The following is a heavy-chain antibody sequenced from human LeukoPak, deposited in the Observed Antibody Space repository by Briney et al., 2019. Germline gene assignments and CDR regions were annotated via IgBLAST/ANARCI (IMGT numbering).Heavy chain of an antibody. J-gene: IGHJ3*02. V-gene: IGHV3-23*01. D-gene: IGHD2-2*02. CDR2: ISGSGGST. Sequence: GGFLRLSCAASGFTFSSYAMSWVRQAPGKGLEWVSAISGSGGSTYYADSVKGRFTISRDNSKSTLYLQMNSLRAEDTAVYYCAKSPGYCSSTSCYTPRFDAFDIWGQGTMVTVSS. CDR3: AKSPGYCSSTSCYTPRFDAFDI. CDR1: GFTFSSYA.